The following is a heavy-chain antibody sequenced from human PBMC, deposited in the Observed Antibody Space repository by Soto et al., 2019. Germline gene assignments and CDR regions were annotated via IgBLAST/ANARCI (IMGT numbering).Heavy chain of an antibody. Sequence: SETLSLTCTVSGGSVSSGSYYWSWIRQPPGKGLEWIGYIYYSGSTNYNPSLKSRVTISVDTSKNRFSLKLSSVTAADTAVYYCASSSGWLNWFDPWGQGTLVTVSS. CDR3: ASSSGWLNWFDP. CDR1: GGSVSSGSYY. D-gene: IGHD6-19*01. CDR2: IYYSGST. V-gene: IGHV4-61*01. J-gene: IGHJ5*02.